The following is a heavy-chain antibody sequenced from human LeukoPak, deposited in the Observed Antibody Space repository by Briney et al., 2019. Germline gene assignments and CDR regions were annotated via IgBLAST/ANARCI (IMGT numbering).Heavy chain of an antibody. CDR3: AALMTIVTDNGLDM. CDR1: GFTFSSYG. D-gene: IGHD4-11*01. V-gene: IGHV3-30*02. Sequence: GGSLRLSCAASGFTFSSYGMHWVRQAPGKGLEWVTFIPYDGSNKYYADSVRGRFTISRDNSKNTLYLQMNSLRAEDTAVYYCAALMTIVTDNGLDMWGQGTMVTVSS. J-gene: IGHJ3*02. CDR2: IPYDGSNK.